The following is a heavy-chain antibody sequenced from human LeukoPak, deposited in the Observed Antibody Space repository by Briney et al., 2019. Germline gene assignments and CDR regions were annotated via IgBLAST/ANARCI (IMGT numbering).Heavy chain of an antibody. CDR3: TRMTTGHDY. Sequence: SETLSLTCAVSGVSFNNYYWSWVRQTPGKGLEWIGEINHSGYTNDSPSLKSRVTLSIDTSRKQFSLNLRSVTVADTCIYYCTRMTTGHDYWGQGTLVTVSS. J-gene: IGHJ4*02. D-gene: IGHD4-17*01. V-gene: IGHV4-34*01. CDR1: GVSFNNYY. CDR2: INHSGYT.